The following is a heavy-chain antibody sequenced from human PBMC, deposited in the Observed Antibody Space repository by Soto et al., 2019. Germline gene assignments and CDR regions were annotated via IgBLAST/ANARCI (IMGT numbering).Heavy chain of an antibody. Sequence: QVQLVQSGAEVKKPGSSVKVSCKVSGGTFSNYAIDWVRLAPGHGLEWMGGIVPIFGTTYYTQKFQGRATIIADDSTTTAYLEMSRLRSEATAIYYCARVEAVAGLYNYPGLDVWGHGAAVTVSS. D-gene: IGHD6-19*01. J-gene: IGHJ6*02. CDR2: IVPIFGTT. CDR3: ARVEAVAGLYNYPGLDV. CDR1: GGTFSNYA. V-gene: IGHV1-69*12.